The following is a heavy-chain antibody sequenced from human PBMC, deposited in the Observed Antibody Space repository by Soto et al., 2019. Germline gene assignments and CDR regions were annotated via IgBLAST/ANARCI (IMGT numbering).Heavy chain of an antibody. CDR2: IYPSGMP. CDR3: ARERGGYGLFDS. J-gene: IGHJ4*02. Sequence: SETLSLTCTVSGGSISNAAYSWSWIRQPPGKGLEWIGYIYPSGMPFYNPSLRSRVIISIDRSNDQFSLNLKSVTAADTAVYYCARERGGYGLFDSWGQGTLVTVSS. V-gene: IGHV4-30-2*01. D-gene: IGHD5-18*01. CDR1: GGSISNAAYS.